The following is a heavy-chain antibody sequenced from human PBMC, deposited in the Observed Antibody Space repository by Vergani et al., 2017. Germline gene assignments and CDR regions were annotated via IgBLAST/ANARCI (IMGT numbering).Heavy chain of an antibody. V-gene: IGHV3-23*01. CDR2: IKNDGGKS. Sequence: DVQLLQSGGDLVQPGGSLKLSCVASGFTFSTHAMSWVRQTPGKGLEWVSTIKNDGGKSHYADFVKGRFAISRDNSKNTVHLQMNSLRAEDTAVYYCAKDRGRLTLDYWGQGTLVTVSS. CDR1: GFTFSTHA. CDR3: AKDRGRLTLDY. J-gene: IGHJ4*02. D-gene: IGHD1-14*01.